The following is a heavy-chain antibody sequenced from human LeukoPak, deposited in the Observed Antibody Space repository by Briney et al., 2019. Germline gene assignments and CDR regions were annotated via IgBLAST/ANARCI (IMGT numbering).Heavy chain of an antibody. CDR1: GFTFSNYW. D-gene: IGHD3-10*01. V-gene: IGHV3-23*01. CDR2: ISGSGGST. Sequence: GGSLRLSCAASGFTFSNYWMHWVRQAPGKGLEWVSAISGSGGSTYYADSVKGRFTISRDNSKNTLYLQMNSLRAEDTAVYYCAKGYMVRGVYDAFDIWGQGTMVTVSS. CDR3: AKGYMVRGVYDAFDI. J-gene: IGHJ3*02.